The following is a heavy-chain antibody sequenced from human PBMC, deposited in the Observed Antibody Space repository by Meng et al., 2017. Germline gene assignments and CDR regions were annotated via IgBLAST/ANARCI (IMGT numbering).Heavy chain of an antibody. J-gene: IGHJ1*01. V-gene: IGHV2-5*01. Sequence: QVTLQESCPTLVKPKQTLTLTCTFSGFSLSTSGVGVGWIRQPPGKALEWLALIYWNDDKRYSPSLKSRLTITKDTSKNQVVLTMTNMDPVDTATYYCAHIPYSSSWYEYFQHWGQGTLVTVSS. CDR2: IYWNDDK. CDR1: GFSLSTSGVG. D-gene: IGHD6-13*01. CDR3: AHIPYSSSWYEYFQH.